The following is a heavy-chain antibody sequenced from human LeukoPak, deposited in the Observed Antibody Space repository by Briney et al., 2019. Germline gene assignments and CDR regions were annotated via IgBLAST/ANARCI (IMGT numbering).Heavy chain of an antibody. Sequence: GGSLRLSCAASGFAFNTYAMHWVRQAPGKGLEWVSYISSSGSTIYYADSVKGRFTISRDNAKNSLYLQMNSLRAEDTAVYYCARYRKGVLRYFDRVPLRYYYYGMDVWGQGTTVTVSS. CDR3: ARYRKGVLRYFDRVPLRYYYYGMDV. V-gene: IGHV3-48*03. CDR2: ISSSGSTI. J-gene: IGHJ6*02. D-gene: IGHD3-9*01. CDR1: GFAFNTYA.